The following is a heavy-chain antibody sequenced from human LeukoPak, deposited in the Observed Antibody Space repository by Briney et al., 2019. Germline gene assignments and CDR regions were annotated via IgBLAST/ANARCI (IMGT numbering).Heavy chain of an antibody. CDR3: ARSSGSYIGDVDY. CDR1: GFTFSSYA. J-gene: IGHJ4*02. D-gene: IGHD1-26*01. Sequence: GGSLRLSCAASGFTFSSYAMHWVRQAPGKGLEYVSAISCNGGSTYYANSVKGRFTISRDNSKNTLYLQMGSLRAEDMAVYYCARSSGSYIGDVDYWGQGTLVTVSS. CDR2: ISCNGGST. V-gene: IGHV3-64*01.